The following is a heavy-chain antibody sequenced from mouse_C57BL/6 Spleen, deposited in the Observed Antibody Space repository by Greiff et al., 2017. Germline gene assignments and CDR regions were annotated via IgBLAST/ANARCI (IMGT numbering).Heavy chain of an antibody. CDR3: ARWESNYVRFAY. V-gene: IGHV1-54*01. Sequence: QVQLQQSGAELVRPGTSVKVSCKASGYAFTNYLIEWVKQRPGQGLEWIGVINPGSGGTNYNEKFKGKATLTADKSSSTAYMQLSSLTSEDSAVYFCARWESNYVRFAYWGQGTLVTVSA. CDR1: GYAFTNYL. D-gene: IGHD2-5*01. CDR2: INPGSGGT. J-gene: IGHJ3*01.